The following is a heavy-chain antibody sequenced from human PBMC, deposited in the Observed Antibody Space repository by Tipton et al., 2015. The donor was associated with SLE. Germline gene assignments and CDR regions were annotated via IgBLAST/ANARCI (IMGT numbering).Heavy chain of an antibody. V-gene: IGHV3-23*01. CDR3: TTRPGFYYFDY. CDR2: IVPTGSNT. Sequence: LRLSCAASDFSFRNYAMTWVRQAPGKGPEWVSTIVPTGSNTYYADSVQGRFIISRDNSKNTLFLQMNGLRADDTATYYCTTRPGFYYFDYWGQGTLVAVSS. CDR1: DFSFRNYA. D-gene: IGHD7-27*01. J-gene: IGHJ4*02.